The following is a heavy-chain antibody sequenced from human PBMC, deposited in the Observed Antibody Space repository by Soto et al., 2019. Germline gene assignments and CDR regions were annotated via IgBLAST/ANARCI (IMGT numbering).Heavy chain of an antibody. CDR2: IYYSGST. Sequence: SETLSLTCTVSGGSISSYYWSWIRQPPGKGLEWIGYIYYSGSTNYNPSLKSRVTISVDTSKNQFSLKLSSVTAEDTAVYYCAREGHYYGSGSYLPLGAFGPWRQGTLVTVSS. V-gene: IGHV4-59*01. CDR1: GGSISSYY. CDR3: AREGHYYGSGSYLPLGAFGP. D-gene: IGHD3-10*01. J-gene: IGHJ5*02.